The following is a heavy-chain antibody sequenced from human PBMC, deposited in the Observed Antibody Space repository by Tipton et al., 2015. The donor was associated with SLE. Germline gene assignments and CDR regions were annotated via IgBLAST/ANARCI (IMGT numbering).Heavy chain of an antibody. V-gene: IGHV4-39*07. J-gene: IGHJ6*03. CDR2: FYSSGNT. CDR1: GVSIRSNTFY. CDR3: AFGEAFWTASYEPHHKYYMDV. D-gene: IGHD3/OR15-3a*01. Sequence: TLSLTCTVSGVSIRSNTFYWGWIRQPPGKGLEWIGSFYSSGNTNYNPSFKSRVTISLDTSKNQYSLKLSSVTAADTAVYYCAFGEAFWTASYEPHHKYYMDVWGKGTTVTVSS.